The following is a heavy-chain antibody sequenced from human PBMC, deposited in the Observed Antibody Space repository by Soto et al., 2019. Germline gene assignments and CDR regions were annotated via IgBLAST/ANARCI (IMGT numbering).Heavy chain of an antibody. D-gene: IGHD3-9*01. CDR1: GGTFSSYA. V-gene: IGHV1-69*13. Sequence: ASVKLSCKASGGTFSSYANSWVPQAPGQGLEWMGGIIPIFATANYAQKFQGRVTITADESTSTAYMVLSSLRSEDTAVYYCAGDGRNYNILTGYSSSDYWVPTTLLTVYS. CDR3: AGDGRNYNILTGYSSSDY. CDR2: IIPIFATA. J-gene: IGHJ4*02.